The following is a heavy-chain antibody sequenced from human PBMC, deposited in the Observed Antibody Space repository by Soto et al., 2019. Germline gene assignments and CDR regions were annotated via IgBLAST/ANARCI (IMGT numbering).Heavy chain of an antibody. J-gene: IGHJ4*02. CDR1: GFTFSSLG. Sequence: QVQLVESGGGLVQPGRSLRLSCAASGFTFSSLGMNWVRQAPGKGLEWVAAISFDGSNKYYADSVKGRFTISRENSKNTLYLQVNSLRPEDTAVYYCADSPDYGDNRGDYWGQGILVTVSS. V-gene: IGHV3-30*03. CDR3: ADSPDYGDNRGDY. D-gene: IGHD4-17*01. CDR2: ISFDGSNK.